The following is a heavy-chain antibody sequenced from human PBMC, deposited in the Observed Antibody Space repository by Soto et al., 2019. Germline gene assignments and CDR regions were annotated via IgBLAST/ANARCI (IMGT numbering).Heavy chain of an antibody. D-gene: IGHD5-18*01. CDR1: GYTFTSYG. CDR2: ISAYNGNT. V-gene: IGHV1-18*01. CDR3: ARVKYRKPYYYCYGMDV. Sequence: DSVKVSCKASGYTFTSYGISWVRQAPGQGLEWMGWISAYNGNTNYAQKLQGRVTMTTDTSTSTAYMELRSLRSDDTAVYYCARVKYRKPYYYCYGMDVWGQGTTVTVSS. J-gene: IGHJ6*02.